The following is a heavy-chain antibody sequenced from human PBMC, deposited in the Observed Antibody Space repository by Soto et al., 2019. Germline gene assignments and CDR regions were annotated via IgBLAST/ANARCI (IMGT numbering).Heavy chain of an antibody. D-gene: IGHD3-3*01. V-gene: IGHV3-23*01. Sequence: PGGSLRLSCAASGFTFSSYAISWVRQAPGKGLEWVSAISGSGGSTCYADSVKGPFTISRDNSKNTLYLQMNSLRDEDTAVYYCAKESVLRFLEWLPMDAWGQGTTVTVSS. CDR3: AKESVLRFLEWLPMDA. CDR2: ISGSGGST. CDR1: GFTFSSYA. J-gene: IGHJ6*02.